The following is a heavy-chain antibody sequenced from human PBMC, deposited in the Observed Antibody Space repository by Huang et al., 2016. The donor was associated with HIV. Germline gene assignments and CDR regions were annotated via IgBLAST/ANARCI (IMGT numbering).Heavy chain of an antibody. V-gene: IGHV3-30-3*01. J-gene: IGHJ3*01. CDR3: TREYTVAGAFDL. CDR2: ISNDGSSR. Sequence: QVQLVESGGGVVQPGRSLRLFCAASGFSFANYAMHWVRQAPGKRMEWVTFISNDGSSRDYADSVKGRFTISRDNFKNALYLQMNRLRGDDTAVYYCTREYTVAGAFDLWGQGTMVTVSS. CDR1: GFSFANYA. D-gene: IGHD5-12*01.